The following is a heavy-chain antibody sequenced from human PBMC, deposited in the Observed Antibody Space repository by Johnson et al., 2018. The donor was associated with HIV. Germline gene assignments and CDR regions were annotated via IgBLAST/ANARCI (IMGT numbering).Heavy chain of an antibody. D-gene: IGHD3-3*01. J-gene: IGHJ3*02. V-gene: IGHV3-30*03. CDR2: ISYDGSNK. CDR3: ARDAGVDDAFDI. Sequence: QVQLVESGGGLVQPGGSLRLSCAASGFTFSSYGMHCVRQAPGKGLEWVAVISYDGSNKYYADSVKGRFTISRDNSKNTLYLQMNSLRAEDTAVYYCARDAGVDDAFDIWGQGTMVTVSS. CDR1: GFTFSSYG.